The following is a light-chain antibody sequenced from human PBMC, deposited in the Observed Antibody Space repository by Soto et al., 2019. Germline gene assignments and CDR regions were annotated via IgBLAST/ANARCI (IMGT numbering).Light chain of an antibody. CDR3: SSYAGRNSYV. CDR1: SSDVGGYNS. V-gene: IGLV2-8*01. Sequence: QSALTQPPSASGSPGQSVTISCTGNSSDVGGYNSVSWYQQHPGKAPKLMIYEVSKRPSGVPDRFSGSKSGNTTSLTVSGLQAEDEADYYCSSYAGRNSYVFGTGTKVTVL. J-gene: IGLJ1*01. CDR2: EVS.